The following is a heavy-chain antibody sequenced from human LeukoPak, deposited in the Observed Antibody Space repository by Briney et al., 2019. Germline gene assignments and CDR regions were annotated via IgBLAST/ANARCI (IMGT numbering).Heavy chain of an antibody. V-gene: IGHV3-33*01. CDR1: GFTFSSYG. D-gene: IGHD3-10*01. Sequence: GGSLRLSCAASGFTFSSYGMHRVRQAPGKGLEWVAVIWYDGSNKYYADSVKGRFTISRDNSKNTLYLQMNSLRAEDTAVYYCARDRDYYGSGSYYNIFDYWGQGTLVTVSS. J-gene: IGHJ4*02. CDR3: ARDRDYYGSGSYYNIFDY. CDR2: IWYDGSNK.